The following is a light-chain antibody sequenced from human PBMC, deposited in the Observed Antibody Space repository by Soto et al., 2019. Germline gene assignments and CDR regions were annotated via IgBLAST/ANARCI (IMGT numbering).Light chain of an antibody. CDR1: QSFNSRY. CDR2: ATS. Sequence: EIVLAQSPGTLSLSPGDRATLSCRASQSFNSRYFAWFQQRPGQAPRLLIYATSSRAADIPDRFSGSGSGTDFTLTINRLEPEDFAVYYCQQYGSAPWTFGQGTKVEIK. CDR3: QQYGSAPWT. V-gene: IGKV3-20*01. J-gene: IGKJ1*01.